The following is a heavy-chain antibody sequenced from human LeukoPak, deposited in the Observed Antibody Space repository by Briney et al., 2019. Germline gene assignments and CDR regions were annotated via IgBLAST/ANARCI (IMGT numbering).Heavy chain of an antibody. CDR1: GGSISSSNW. J-gene: IGHJ4*02. D-gene: IGHD3-10*01. CDR3: ARDKYYYGSGPEGFDY. V-gene: IGHV4-4*02. CDR2: IYYSGST. Sequence: SGTLSLTCAVSGGSISSSNWWSWVRQPPGKGLEWIGEIYYSGSTNYNPSLKSRVTISVDKSKNQFSLKLSSVTAADTAVYYCARDKYYYGSGPEGFDYWGQGTLVTVSS.